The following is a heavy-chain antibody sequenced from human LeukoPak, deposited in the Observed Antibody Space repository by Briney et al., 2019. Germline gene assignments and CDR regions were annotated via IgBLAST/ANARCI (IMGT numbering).Heavy chain of an antibody. CDR2: IYSGGST. V-gene: IGHV3-53*01. Sequence: GGSLRLSCAASGFTVSSNYMSWVRQAPGKGLEWVSVIYSGGSTYYADSVKGRFTISRDNSKNTLYLQMNSLRAEDTAVYYSARAAAGPSGVDYWGQGTLVTVSS. CDR3: ARAAAGPSGVDY. J-gene: IGHJ4*02. CDR1: GFTVSSNY. D-gene: IGHD6-13*01.